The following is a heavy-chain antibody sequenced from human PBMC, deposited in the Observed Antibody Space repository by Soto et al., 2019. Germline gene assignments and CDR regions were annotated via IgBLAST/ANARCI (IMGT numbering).Heavy chain of an antibody. CDR1: GGTFSSYT. Sequence: SVKVSCKASGGTFSSYTISWVRQAPGQGLEWMGRIIPILGIANYAQKFQGRVTITADKSTSTAYMELSSLRSEDTAVYYCARAPAGDYYYYGMDVWGQGTTVTVSS. D-gene: IGHD4-17*01. J-gene: IGHJ6*02. CDR2: IIPILGIA. CDR3: ARAPAGDYYYYGMDV. V-gene: IGHV1-69*02.